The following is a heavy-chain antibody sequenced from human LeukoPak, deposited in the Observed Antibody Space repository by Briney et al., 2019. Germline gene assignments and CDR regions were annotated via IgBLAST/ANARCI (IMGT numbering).Heavy chain of an antibody. Sequence: GGSLRLSCAASGFTFDDYGMSWVRQAPGKGLEWVAVISYDGPNKYYADSVKGRFTISRDDSKSTLYLQMNSLRPEDTAVYYCAKEKLPSGYSFLTDYWGQGTLVTVSS. J-gene: IGHJ4*02. CDR1: GFTFDDYG. V-gene: IGHV3-30*18. D-gene: IGHD5-18*01. CDR2: ISYDGPNK. CDR3: AKEKLPSGYSFLTDY.